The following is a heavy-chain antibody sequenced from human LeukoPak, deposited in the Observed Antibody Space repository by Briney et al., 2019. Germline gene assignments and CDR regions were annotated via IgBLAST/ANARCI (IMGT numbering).Heavy chain of an antibody. CDR3: ARDFRDSSGYYFDAFDI. D-gene: IGHD3-22*01. J-gene: IGHJ3*02. V-gene: IGHV4-59*01. CDR1: GGSISSYY. Sequence: PSETLSLTCTVSGGSISSYYWSSIRQPPGKGLEWIGYIYYSGSTNYNPSLKSRVTISVDTSKNQFSLKLSSVTAADTAVYYCARDFRDSSGYYFDAFDIWGQGTMVTVSS. CDR2: IYYSGST.